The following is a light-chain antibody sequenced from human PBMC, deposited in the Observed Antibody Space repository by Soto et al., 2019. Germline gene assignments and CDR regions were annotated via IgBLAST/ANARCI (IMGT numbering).Light chain of an antibody. Sequence: EIVLTQSPGTLSLSPGERATLSCRASQSVSSNCFAWYQQKPGQAPRLLIYATSNRATGIPDRFSGSLSGTEFTLTIGSLEAEDFAVYYCQQYGTSPFDFGGGTEIEIK. CDR3: QQYGTSPFD. J-gene: IGKJ4*01. CDR2: ATS. V-gene: IGKV3-20*01. CDR1: QSVSSNC.